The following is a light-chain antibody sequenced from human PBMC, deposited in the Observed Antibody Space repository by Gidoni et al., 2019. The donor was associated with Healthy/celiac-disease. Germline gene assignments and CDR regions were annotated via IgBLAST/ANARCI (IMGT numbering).Light chain of an antibody. J-gene: IGKJ2*01. Sequence: DIQMTQSPSTLSASVGDRVTITCRASQSISSWLAWYQQKPGTAPKLLIYDASSLESGVPSRFSGSGSGTEFTLTISSLQPDDFATYYCQQYNSYSQYTFGQGTKLEIK. CDR2: DAS. CDR3: QQYNSYSQYT. CDR1: QSISSW. V-gene: IGKV1-5*01.